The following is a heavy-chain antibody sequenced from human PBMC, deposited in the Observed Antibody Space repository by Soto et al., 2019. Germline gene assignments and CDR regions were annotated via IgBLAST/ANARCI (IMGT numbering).Heavy chain of an antibody. J-gene: IGHJ5*02. CDR3: AEDLRYNWNYSPFSENWFDP. D-gene: IGHD1-7*01. V-gene: IGHV4-39*01. Sequence: SETLSLTCTVSGGSISSSSYYWGWIRQPPGKGLEWIGSIYYSGSTYYNPSLKSRVTISVDTSKNQFSLKLSSVTAADTAVYYCAEDLRYNWNYSPFSENWFDPWGQGTLVTVSS. CDR2: IYYSGST. CDR1: GGSISSSSYY.